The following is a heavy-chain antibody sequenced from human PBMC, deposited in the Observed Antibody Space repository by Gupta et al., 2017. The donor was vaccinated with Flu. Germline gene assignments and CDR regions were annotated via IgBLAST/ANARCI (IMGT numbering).Heavy chain of an antibody. D-gene: IGHD3-22*01. Sequence: EVQLVESGGGLVQPGGSLRLSCAASGFTFSSYWMHWVRKAPGKGLVWVSRINSDGSSTSYADSVKGRFTISRDNAKNTLYLQMNSLRAEDTAVYYCASLRNYYDSSGYYYVNYFDYWGQGTLVTVSS. V-gene: IGHV3-74*01. CDR1: GFTFSSYW. CDR3: ASLRNYYDSSGYYYVNYFDY. CDR2: INSDGSST. J-gene: IGHJ4*02.